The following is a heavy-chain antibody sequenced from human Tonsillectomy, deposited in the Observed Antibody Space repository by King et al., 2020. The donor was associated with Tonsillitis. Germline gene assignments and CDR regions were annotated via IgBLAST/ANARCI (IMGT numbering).Heavy chain of an antibody. V-gene: IGHV4-59*01. CDR2: IHYSGDT. J-gene: IGHJ5*02. Sequence: QLQESGPGLVKPSETLSLTCTVSGGSIINNYWSWIRQPPGKGLEWNGYIHYSGDTNYNPSLKSRVTISIDMSKNQFSLKLSSVTAADTTVYYCARGGYDILTSYYNRGHNWFDPWGQGTLVTVSS. CDR3: ARGGYDILTSYYNRGHNWFDP. CDR1: GGSIINNY. D-gene: IGHD3-9*01.